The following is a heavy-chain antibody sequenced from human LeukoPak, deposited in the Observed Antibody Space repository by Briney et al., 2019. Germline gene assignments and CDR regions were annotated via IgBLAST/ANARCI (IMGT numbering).Heavy chain of an antibody. J-gene: IGHJ4*02. CDR1: GYSISSGYY. Sequence: PSETLSLTCTVSGYSISSGYYWGWIRQPPGKGLEWIGSIYHSGSTYYNPSLKSRVTISVDTSKNQFSLKLSSVTAADTAVYYCARVTKTPYYDIQGGFDYWGQGALVTVSS. V-gene: IGHV4-38-2*02. CDR2: IYHSGST. D-gene: IGHD3-9*01. CDR3: ARVTKTPYYDIQGGFDY.